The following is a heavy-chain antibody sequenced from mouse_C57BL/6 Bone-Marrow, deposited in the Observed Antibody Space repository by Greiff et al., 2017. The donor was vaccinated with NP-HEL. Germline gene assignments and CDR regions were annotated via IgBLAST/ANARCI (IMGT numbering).Heavy chain of an antibody. J-gene: IGHJ3*01. CDR3: ARWDYGGGFAY. D-gene: IGHD2-4*01. V-gene: IGHV1-64*01. CDR1: GYTFTSYW. CDR2: IHPNSGST. Sequence: QVHVKQSGAELVKPGASVKLSCKASGYTFTSYWMHWVKQRPGQGLEWIGMIHPNSGSTNYTEKFKSKATLTVDKSSSTAYMQLSSLTSEDSAVYYCARWDYGGGFAYWGQGTLVTVSA.